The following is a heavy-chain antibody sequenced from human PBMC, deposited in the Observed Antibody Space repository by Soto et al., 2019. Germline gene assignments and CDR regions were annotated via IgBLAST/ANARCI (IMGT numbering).Heavy chain of an antibody. V-gene: IGHV4-39*06. CDR2: IYYSGCT. CDR1: GGSISSSSYY. CDR3: ATSYGNACYTY. J-gene: IGHJ4*02. D-gene: IGHD2-15*01. Sequence: SETLSLTCTVSGGSISSSSYYWGWIRQPPGKGLEWIGCIYYSGCTHYNPSLKSRVTISVDTSKNQFTLQLTSVTVADTAVYYCATSYGNACYTYWGQGTQVTVSS.